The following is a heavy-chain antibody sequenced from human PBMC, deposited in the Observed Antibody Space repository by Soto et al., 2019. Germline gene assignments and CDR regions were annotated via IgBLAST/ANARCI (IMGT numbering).Heavy chain of an antibody. J-gene: IGHJ4*02. CDR3: ARCGAPYDFDY. V-gene: IGHV1-69*12. CDR1: GGTFSSYA. D-gene: IGHD3-10*01. Sequence: QVQLVQSGAEVKKPGSSVKVSCKASGGTFSSYAISWVRQAPGQGLEWMGGIIPIFGTANYAQKFQGRVTITADEPTSTAYMELRSLSSEDPPVSYCARCGAPYDFDYWGQGTLVTVAS. CDR2: IIPIFGTA.